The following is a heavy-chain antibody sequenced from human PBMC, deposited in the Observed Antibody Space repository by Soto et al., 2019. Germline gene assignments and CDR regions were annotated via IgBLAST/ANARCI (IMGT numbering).Heavy chain of an antibody. V-gene: IGHV1-2*02. Sequence: ASVKVSCKASGYTFTGYYMHWVRQAPGQGLEWMGWINPNSGGTNYAQKFQGRVTMTRDTSISTAYMELSRLRSDDTAVYYCARDSEVGANWFDPWGQGTLVTVSS. D-gene: IGHD1-26*01. CDR3: ARDSEVGANWFDP. CDR2: INPNSGGT. J-gene: IGHJ5*02. CDR1: GYTFTGYY.